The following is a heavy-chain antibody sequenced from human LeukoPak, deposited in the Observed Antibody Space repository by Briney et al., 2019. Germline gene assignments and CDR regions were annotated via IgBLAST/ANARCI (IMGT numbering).Heavy chain of an antibody. D-gene: IGHD3-16*01. J-gene: IGHJ3*02. CDR1: GGSISSYY. V-gene: IGHV4-59*01. CDR2: IYYSGST. CDR3: ARGGWGIEPAFDI. Sequence: SETLSLTCTVSGGSISSYYWSWIRQPPGKGLEWIGYIYYSGSTNYNPSLKSRVTISVDTSKNQFSLKLSSVTAADTAVYYCARGGWGIEPAFDIWGQGTMVTVSS.